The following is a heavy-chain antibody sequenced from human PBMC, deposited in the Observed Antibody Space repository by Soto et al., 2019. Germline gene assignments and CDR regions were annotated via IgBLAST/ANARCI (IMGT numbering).Heavy chain of an antibody. CDR3: ARESGSITMVRGVIRSFDP. Sequence: QVQLVQSGAEVQKPGSSVKVSCKASGGTFSSYAISWVRQAPGQGLEWMGGIIPIFGTANYAQKFQGRVTITADESTSTAYMELSSLRSEDTAVYYCARESGSITMVRGVIRSFDPWGQGTLVTVSS. V-gene: IGHV1-69*01. CDR2: IIPIFGTA. D-gene: IGHD3-10*01. J-gene: IGHJ5*02. CDR1: GGTFSSYA.